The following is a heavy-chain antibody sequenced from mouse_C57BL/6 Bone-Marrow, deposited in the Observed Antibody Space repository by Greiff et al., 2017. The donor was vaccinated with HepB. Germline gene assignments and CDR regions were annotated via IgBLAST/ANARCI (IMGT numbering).Heavy chain of an antibody. CDR3: ARVVTTGRSYWYFDV. Sequence: QVQLQQPGAELVKPGASVQMSCKASGYTFTSYWITWVKQRPGQGLEWIGDISPGSGSTNYNEKFKSKATLTVDTSSSTAYMQLSSLTSEDSAVYYCARVVTTGRSYWYFDVWGTGTTVTVSS. CDR1: GYTFTSYW. CDR2: ISPGSGST. D-gene: IGHD2-2*01. J-gene: IGHJ1*03. V-gene: IGHV1-55*01.